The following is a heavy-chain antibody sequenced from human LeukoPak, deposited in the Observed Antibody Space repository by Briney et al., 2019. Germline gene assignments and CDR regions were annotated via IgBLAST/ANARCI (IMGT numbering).Heavy chain of an antibody. Sequence: PGGSLRLSCAASGFTFSSYAMSWVRQAPGKGLEWVSLISGSGGITYYADSVKGRFTISRGNSKNTLYLQMNSLRAEDAAVYYCAKKRIAAAGKPDFDYWGQGTLVTVSS. D-gene: IGHD6-13*01. CDR1: GFTFSSYA. CDR2: ISGSGGIT. V-gene: IGHV3-23*01. J-gene: IGHJ4*02. CDR3: AKKRIAAAGKPDFDY.